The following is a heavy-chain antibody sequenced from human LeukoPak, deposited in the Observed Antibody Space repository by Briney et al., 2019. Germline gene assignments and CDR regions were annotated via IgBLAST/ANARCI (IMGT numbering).Heavy chain of an antibody. J-gene: IGHJ4*02. CDR1: GFTFSTYA. V-gene: IGHV3-23*01. CDR2: ISGSGEST. Sequence: GGSLRLPCAASGFTFSTYAMSWVRQAPGKGLEWVSAISGSGESTYYAGSVKGRFTISRDNSKNTLYLQMNSLRADDTALYYCAKDAKRNYDFWDRFDYWGQGALVTVSS. CDR3: AKDAKRNYDFWDRFDY. D-gene: IGHD3-3*01.